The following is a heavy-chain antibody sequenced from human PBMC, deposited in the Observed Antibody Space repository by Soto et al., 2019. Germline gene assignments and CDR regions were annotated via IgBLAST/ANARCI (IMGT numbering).Heavy chain of an antibody. D-gene: IGHD2-2*01. Sequence: LGESLKISCKGSGYSFTSYWIGWVRQMPGKGLGWMGIIYPGDSDTRYSPSFQGRFTISRDNSKNTLYLQMNSLRAEDTAVYYCAVVLVPAAINYYYGMDVWGQGTTVTVSS. CDR1: GYSFTSYW. CDR3: AVVLVPAAINYYYGMDV. CDR2: IYPGDSDT. V-gene: IGHV5-51*01. J-gene: IGHJ6*02.